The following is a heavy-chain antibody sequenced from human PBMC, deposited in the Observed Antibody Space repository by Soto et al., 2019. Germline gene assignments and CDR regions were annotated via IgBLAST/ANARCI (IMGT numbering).Heavy chain of an antibody. CDR2: IDPSDSYT. CDR3: ARRYSYGLNFDY. V-gene: IGHV5-10-1*01. CDR1: GYSFTSYW. D-gene: IGHD5-18*01. J-gene: IGHJ4*02. Sequence: PGESLKISCKGSGYSFTSYWISWVRQMPGKDLEWMGRIDPSDSYTNYSPSFQGHVTISADKSISTAYLQWSSLKASDTAMYYCARRYSYGLNFDYWGQGTLVTVSS.